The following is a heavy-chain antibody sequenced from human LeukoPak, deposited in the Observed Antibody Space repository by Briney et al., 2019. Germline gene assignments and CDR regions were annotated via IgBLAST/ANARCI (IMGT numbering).Heavy chain of an antibody. Sequence: SETLSLTCAVSGGSISSTSYYWTWIRQPPGKGLEWIGSISYSGSTYYNPSLKSRVTISVDTSKNQFSLKLTSVTAADTAVYYCARSWIQLWLGDLTFDCWGQGTLVTVSS. D-gene: IGHD5-18*01. CDR3: ARSWIQLWLGDLTFDC. CDR2: ISYSGST. V-gene: IGHV4-39*01. J-gene: IGHJ4*02. CDR1: GGSISSTSYY.